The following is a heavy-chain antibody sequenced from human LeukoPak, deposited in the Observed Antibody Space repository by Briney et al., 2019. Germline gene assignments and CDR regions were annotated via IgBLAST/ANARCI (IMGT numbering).Heavy chain of an antibody. V-gene: IGHV3-23*01. J-gene: IGHJ4*02. CDR1: GCTFSSDD. Sequence: TGGSLSLSCAASGCTFSSDDMSWVRQAPGKGLVWVTGISGSGGSTYYADSVKGRFTISRDNSKNTLYLRMNSLRAEDTAVYYCAKHTYYYESSGTTALFDYWGQGTLVTVSS. CDR2: ISGSGGST. CDR3: AKHTYYYESSGTTALFDY. D-gene: IGHD3-22*01.